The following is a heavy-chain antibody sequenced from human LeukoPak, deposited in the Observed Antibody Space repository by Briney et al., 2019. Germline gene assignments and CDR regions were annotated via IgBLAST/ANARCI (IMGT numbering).Heavy chain of an antibody. Sequence: GGSLRLSCAASGFTFSDYYMSWIRQAPGKGLEWVSTISGSGGSTYYADSVKGRFTISRDNSKNTLYLQMNSLRAEDTAVYYCAKDSASSIAARTDYWGQGALVTVSS. CDR2: ISGSGGST. CDR1: GFTFSDYY. J-gene: IGHJ4*02. D-gene: IGHD6-6*01. CDR3: AKDSASSIAARTDY. V-gene: IGHV3-23*01.